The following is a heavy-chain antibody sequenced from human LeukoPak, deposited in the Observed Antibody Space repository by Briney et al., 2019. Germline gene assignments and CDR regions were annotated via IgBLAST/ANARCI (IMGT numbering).Heavy chain of an antibody. D-gene: IGHD3-10*01. Sequence: SVKVSCKASGGTFSSYAISWVRQAPGQGLEWMGGIIPIFGTANYAQKFQGRVTITTDESTSTAYMELSSLRSEDTAGYYCARLRSMVRGSHPLDYWGQGTLVTVSS. CDR1: GGTFSSYA. J-gene: IGHJ4*02. CDR2: IIPIFGTA. V-gene: IGHV1-69*05. CDR3: ARLRSMVRGSHPLDY.